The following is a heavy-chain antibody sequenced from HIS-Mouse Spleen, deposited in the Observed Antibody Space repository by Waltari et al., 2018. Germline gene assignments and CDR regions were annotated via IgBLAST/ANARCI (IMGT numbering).Heavy chain of an antibody. CDR2: MNPTRGNT. V-gene: IGHV1-8*01. Sequence: QVQLVQSGAEVKKPGASVKVSCKASGYTFTSYDINWVRQATGQGLEWMGWMNPTRGNTGYAQKFQGRVTMTRNTSISTAYMELSSLRSEDTAVYYCARWEYCSGGSCQSAFDIWGQGTMVTVSS. CDR1: GYTFTSYD. J-gene: IGHJ3*02. CDR3: ARWEYCSGGSCQSAFDI. D-gene: IGHD2-15*01.